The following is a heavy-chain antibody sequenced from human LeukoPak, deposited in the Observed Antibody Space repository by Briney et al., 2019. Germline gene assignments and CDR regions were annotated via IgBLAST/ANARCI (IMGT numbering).Heavy chain of an antibody. CDR1: GGSISSYY. Sequence: SETLSLTCTVSGGSISSYYWSWIRKPPGKGLEWIGYIYYSGSTNYNPSLKSRVTISVDTSKNQFSLKLSSVTAADTAVYYCARTTVTIQPIVYFDYWGQGTLVTVSS. CDR3: ARTTVTIQPIVYFDY. D-gene: IGHD4-17*01. J-gene: IGHJ4*02. V-gene: IGHV4-59*01. CDR2: IYYSGST.